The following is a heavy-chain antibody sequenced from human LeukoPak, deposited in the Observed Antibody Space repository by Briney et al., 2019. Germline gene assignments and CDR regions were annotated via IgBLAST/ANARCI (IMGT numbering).Heavy chain of an antibody. J-gene: IGHJ4*02. CDR2: IWFDGSVK. CDR3: AKDTAVQFLEPAF. D-gene: IGHD3-3*01. V-gene: IGHV3-33*06. Sequence: PGGSLRLSCAASGFTFNTHGMHWVRQAPGKGLEWVAAIWFDGSVKHYSDAVKGQFTISRDNSLNTLYLQMNSLRVKDTAIYYCAKDTAVQFLEPAFWGQGTLVTVSS. CDR1: GFTFNTHG.